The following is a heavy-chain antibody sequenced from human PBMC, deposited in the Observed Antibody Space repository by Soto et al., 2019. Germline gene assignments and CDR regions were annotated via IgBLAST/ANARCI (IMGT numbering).Heavy chain of an antibody. D-gene: IGHD6-13*01. CDR3: ASRDDRSSWYLYYYYGMDV. CDR2: IYHSGST. V-gene: IGHV4-4*02. J-gene: IGHJ6*02. CDR1: GGSISSSNW. Sequence: PSETLSLTCAVSGGSISSSNWWSWVRQPPGKGLEWIGEIYHSGSTNYNPSLKSRVTISVDKSKNQFSLKLSSVTAADTAVYYCASRDDRSSWYLYYYYGMDVCGQGTPVTVYS.